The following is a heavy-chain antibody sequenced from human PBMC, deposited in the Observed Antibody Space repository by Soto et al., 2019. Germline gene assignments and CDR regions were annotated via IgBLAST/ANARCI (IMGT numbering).Heavy chain of an antibody. J-gene: IGHJ4*02. CDR3: ARADPYCSSTSCYAPDY. D-gene: IGHD2-2*01. CDR2: ISSSSSTI. V-gene: IGHV3-48*01. Sequence: ESGGGLVQPGGSLRLSCAASGFTFSSYSMNWVRQAPGKGLEWVSYISSSSSTIYYADSVKGRFTISRDNAKNSLYLQMNSLRAEDTAVYYCARADPYCSSTSCYAPDYWGQGTLVTVSS. CDR1: GFTFSSYS.